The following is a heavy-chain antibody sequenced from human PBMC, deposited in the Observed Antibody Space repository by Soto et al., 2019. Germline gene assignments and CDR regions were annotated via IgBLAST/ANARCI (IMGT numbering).Heavy chain of an antibody. CDR2: IYHSGRT. V-gene: IGHV4-31*03. CDR1: GGSISNGYYY. Sequence: SETLSLTCTVSGGSISNGYYYWSWVRQNPGKGLEWIGHIYHSGRTYYNPSLKSRVSISIDTSKNQFSLHLSSVTDADTAVYYCARWVEVSLDYFASWGQGNPVTVSS. CDR3: ARWVEVSLDYFAS. J-gene: IGHJ4*02. D-gene: IGHD2-15*01.